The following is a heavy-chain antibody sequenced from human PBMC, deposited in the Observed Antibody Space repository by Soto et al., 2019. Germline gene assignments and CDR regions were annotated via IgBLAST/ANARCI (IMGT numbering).Heavy chain of an antibody. D-gene: IGHD3-10*01. CDR1: GYTFTSYG. CDR3: ARDTGFGEYGY. CDR2: ISAHNGNT. J-gene: IGHJ4*02. Sequence: QVKLVQSGAEVKKPGASVKVSCKASGYTFTSYGISWVRQAPGQGLEWMAWISAHNGNTNYAKKRQGRVTMTTDTSTSTAYMEVRSLRSDDTAVYYCARDTGFGEYGYWGQGTLVTVSS. V-gene: IGHV1-18*01.